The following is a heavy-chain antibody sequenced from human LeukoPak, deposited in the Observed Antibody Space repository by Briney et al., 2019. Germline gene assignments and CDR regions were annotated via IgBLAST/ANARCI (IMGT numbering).Heavy chain of an antibody. CDR1: GFTFSDYW. Sequence: GGSLRLSCAVSGFTFSDYWMNWVRQAPGKGLEWVASIRQDGGEKSYVDSVKGRLTISRDNTKHSLYLQMSSLSAEDTGVYYCTRDGTAAGLYFYLWGQGTLVTVSS. D-gene: IGHD6-13*01. J-gene: IGHJ4*02. CDR3: TRDGTAAGLYFYL. CDR2: IRQDGGEK. V-gene: IGHV3-7*01.